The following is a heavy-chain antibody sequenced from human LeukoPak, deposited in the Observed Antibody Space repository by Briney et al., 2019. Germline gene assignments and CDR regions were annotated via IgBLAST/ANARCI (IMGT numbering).Heavy chain of an antibody. Sequence: GGPLRLSCAASGFTVSSNYMSWVRQAPGKGLEWVSVIYSGGSTYYADSVKGRFTISRDNSKNTLYLQMNSLRAEDTTVYYCARDALYDSSGYHYGTFDYWGQGTLVTVSS. D-gene: IGHD3-22*01. J-gene: IGHJ4*02. V-gene: IGHV3-66*01. CDR1: GFTVSSNY. CDR2: IYSGGST. CDR3: ARDALYDSSGYHYGTFDY.